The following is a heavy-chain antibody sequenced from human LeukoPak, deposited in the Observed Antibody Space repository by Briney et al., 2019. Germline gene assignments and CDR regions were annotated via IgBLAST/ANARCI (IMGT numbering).Heavy chain of an antibody. V-gene: IGHV5-51*01. CDR3: ARHSRYSSSSRVFDY. D-gene: IGHD6-6*01. CDR2: IHPGDSDS. Sequence: GESLKISCKGSGYSFTSYWIGWVRQMPGKGLEWMGIIHPGDSDSRYSPSFQGQVTISADKSISTAYLQWSSLKASDTAMYYCARHSRYSSSSRVFDYWGQGTLVTVSS. J-gene: IGHJ4*02. CDR1: GYSFTSYW.